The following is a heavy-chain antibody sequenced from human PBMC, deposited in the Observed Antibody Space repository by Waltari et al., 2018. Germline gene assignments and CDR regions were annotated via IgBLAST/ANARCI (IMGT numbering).Heavy chain of an antibody. J-gene: IGHJ6*02. V-gene: IGHV4-59*08. CDR3: ARLNPLRLITSYYYHAMDV. D-gene: IGHD1-20*01. Sequence: QVQLQESGPGLVKPSETLSLTCTVSGVSISRSSWTWVRRPPGKGLEWIGYVHYTGSTNYNPSLKSRVTISLDSSKNQFSLEVTSVTAADTAVYYCARLNPLRLITSYYYHAMDVWGQGTTVTVSS. CDR1: GVSISRSS. CDR2: VHYTGST.